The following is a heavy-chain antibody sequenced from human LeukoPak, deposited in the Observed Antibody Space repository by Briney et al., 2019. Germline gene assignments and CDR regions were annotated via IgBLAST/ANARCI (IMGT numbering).Heavy chain of an antibody. CDR3: ARTHFYDSSGYPSS. D-gene: IGHD3-22*01. CDR1: GFTFRTYS. CDR2: ISSSSSYI. J-gene: IGHJ4*02. V-gene: IGHV3-21*01. Sequence: GGSLRLSCAASGFTFRTYSMNWVRQAPGKGLEWVSSISSSSSYIYYADSVKGRFTISRDNAKNSLYLQMNSLRAEDTAVYYCARTHFYDSSGYPSSWGQGTLVTVSS.